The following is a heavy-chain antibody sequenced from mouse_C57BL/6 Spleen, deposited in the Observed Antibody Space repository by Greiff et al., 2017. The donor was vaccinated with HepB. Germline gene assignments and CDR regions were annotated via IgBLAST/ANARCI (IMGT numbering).Heavy chain of an antibody. D-gene: IGHD2-4*01. J-gene: IGHJ4*01. CDR3: ARSYDYDPYYYAMDY. V-gene: IGHV1-20*01. Sequence: VQLQQSGPELVKPGDSVKISCKASGYSFTGYFMNWVMQSHGKSLEWIGRINPYNGDTFYNQKFKGKATLTVDKSSSTAHMELRSLTSEDSAVYYCARSYDYDPYYYAMDYWGQGTSVTVSS. CDR2: INPYNGDT. CDR1: GYSFTGYF.